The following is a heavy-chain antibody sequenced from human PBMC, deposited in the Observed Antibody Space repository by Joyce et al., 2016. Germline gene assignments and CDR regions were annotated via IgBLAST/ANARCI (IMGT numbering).Heavy chain of an antibody. Sequence: QAQLQQWGAGLLKPSETLSLTCAVYGGSFIDYYWSWIRQPPGKGLEWIGEISPSGSTNDNSSLESRVSISVDTSKNQFSLKLSSVTAADTAVYYCARTTVTTYYFDYWGQGTLVTVSS. CDR2: ISPSGST. J-gene: IGHJ4*02. V-gene: IGHV4-34*01. CDR1: GGSFIDYY. D-gene: IGHD4-17*01. CDR3: ARTTVTTYYFDY.